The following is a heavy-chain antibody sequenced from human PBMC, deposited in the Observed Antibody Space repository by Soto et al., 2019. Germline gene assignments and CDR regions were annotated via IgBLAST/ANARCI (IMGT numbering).Heavy chain of an antibody. V-gene: IGHV1-3*01. J-gene: IGHJ4*02. CDR2: INAGNGNT. CDR3: AGGGVVRGAYFDY. Sequence: QVQLVQSGAEVKKPGASVKVSCKASGYTFTSYAMHWVRQAPGQRLEWMGWINAGNGNTKYSQKFQGRVTITRDTSASTAYMELSSLRSEDTAVYYCAGGGVVRGAYFDYWGQGTLVTVSS. D-gene: IGHD3-10*01. CDR1: GYTFTSYA.